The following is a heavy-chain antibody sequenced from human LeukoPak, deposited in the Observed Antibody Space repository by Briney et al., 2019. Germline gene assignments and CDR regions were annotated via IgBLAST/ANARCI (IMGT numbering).Heavy chain of an antibody. J-gene: IGHJ4*02. V-gene: IGHV1-69*04. Sequence: ASVKVSCKASGGTFSSYAISWVRQAPGQGLEWMGRIIPILGIANYAQKFQGRVTITADESTSTAYMELSSLRSEDTAVYYCARDKEAMVVPRYFDYWGQGTLVTVSS. CDR3: ARDKEAMVVPRYFDY. CDR1: GGTFSSYA. D-gene: IGHD5-18*01. CDR2: IIPILGIA.